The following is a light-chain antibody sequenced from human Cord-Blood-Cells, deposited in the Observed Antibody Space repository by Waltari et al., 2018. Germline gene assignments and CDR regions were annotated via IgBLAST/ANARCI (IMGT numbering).Light chain of an antibody. CDR3: QSYDSSLSGYV. Sequence: QSVLTQPPSVSGAPGQRVTISCTVSGSNIGAGYDVHWYQQLPGTAPKLLIYGNSNRPSGVPDRFSGSKSGTSASLAITGLQAEDEADYYCQSYDSSLSGYVFGTGTKVTVL. CDR2: GNS. V-gene: IGLV1-40*01. CDR1: GSNIGAGYD. J-gene: IGLJ1*01.